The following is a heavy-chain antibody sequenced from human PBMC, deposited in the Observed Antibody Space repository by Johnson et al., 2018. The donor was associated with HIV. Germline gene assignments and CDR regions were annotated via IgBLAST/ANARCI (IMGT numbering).Heavy chain of an antibody. J-gene: IGHJ3*02. CDR2: ISYDGSNN. CDR1: GFTFNDYG. V-gene: IGHV3-30*14. Sequence: QVQLVESGGGVVQPGRSLRLSCAASGFTFNDYGMHWVRQAPGKGLEWVAVISYDGSNNYYADSVKGRFTISRDNSKNTLYPQMNSLRAEDTAVYYCARDKNNRIAAAALAAFDIWGQGTMVTVSS. D-gene: IGHD6-13*01. CDR3: ARDKNNRIAAAALAAFDI.